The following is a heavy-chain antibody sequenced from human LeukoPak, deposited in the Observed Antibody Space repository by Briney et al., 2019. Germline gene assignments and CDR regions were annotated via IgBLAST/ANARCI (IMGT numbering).Heavy chain of an antibody. D-gene: IGHD5-12*01. Sequence: SETLTLTCPVSGGSISNYYYWTWIRQPPGKGLEWIGYVYYTGSTNFNPSLKSRVTMSLDTSRNQFSLKLTSLTAADTAVYYCARGAMATTPFFDYWGQGNVVTVSS. CDR3: ARGAMATTPFFDY. J-gene: IGHJ4*02. CDR2: VYYTGST. V-gene: IGHV4-59*01. CDR1: GGSISNYY.